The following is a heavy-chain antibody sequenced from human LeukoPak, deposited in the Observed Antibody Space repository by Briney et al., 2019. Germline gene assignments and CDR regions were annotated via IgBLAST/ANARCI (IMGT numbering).Heavy chain of an antibody. J-gene: IGHJ4*02. Sequence: SETLSLTCAVSGGSISSGDFPWSWSRQPPGKGLEWIGYIFHTGHTSYNPSLKSRVTISVDMSKNQLSLRLTSVTAADTAVYYCARGFYGAGSHFHYWGQGTLVTVSS. CDR1: GGSISSGDFP. CDR3: ARGFYGAGSHFHY. D-gene: IGHD3-10*01. CDR2: IFHTGHT. V-gene: IGHV4-30-2*01.